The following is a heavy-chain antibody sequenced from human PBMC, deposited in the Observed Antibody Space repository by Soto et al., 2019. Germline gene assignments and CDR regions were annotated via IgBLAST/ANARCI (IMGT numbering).Heavy chain of an antibody. CDR1: GGSISSGGYY. CDR3: ARHPLSGYSSTWYFDY. D-gene: IGHD6-13*01. V-gene: IGHV4-39*01. Sequence: SETLSLTCTVSGGSISSGGYYWSWIRQHPGKGLEWIGYIYYSGSTYYNPSLKSRVTISVDRSKNQFSLKVRSVTAADTAVYYCARHPLSGYSSTWYFDYWGQGTLVTVSS. J-gene: IGHJ4*02. CDR2: IYYSGST.